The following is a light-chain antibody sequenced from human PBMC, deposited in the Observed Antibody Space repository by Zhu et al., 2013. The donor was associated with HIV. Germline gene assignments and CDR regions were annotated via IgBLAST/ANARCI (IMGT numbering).Light chain of an antibody. CDR2: EVS. CDR3: AAWDDSLSGVV. Sequence: QSALTQPASVSGSPGQSITISCTGTSSDIGGFNYVSWYQHHPGKAPKLMFYEVSNRPSGVSNRFSGSKSGNTASLTISGLQAEDETDYYCAAWDDSLSGVVFGGGTKLTVL. V-gene: IGLV2-14*01. J-gene: IGLJ2*01. CDR1: SSDIGGFNY.